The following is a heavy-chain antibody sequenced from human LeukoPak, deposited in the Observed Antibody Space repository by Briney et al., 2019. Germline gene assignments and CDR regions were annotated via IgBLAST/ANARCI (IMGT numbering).Heavy chain of an antibody. D-gene: IGHD5-24*01. CDR3: ARAQRDGYNPDY. Sequence: ASVKVSCKASGGTFSSYAISWVRQAPGQGLEWMGRIIPILGIANYAQKFQGRVTITADKSTSTAYMELSSLRSEDTAVYYCARAQRDGYNPDYWGQGTLVTVSS. CDR2: IIPILGIA. CDR1: GGTFSSYA. J-gene: IGHJ4*02. V-gene: IGHV1-69*04.